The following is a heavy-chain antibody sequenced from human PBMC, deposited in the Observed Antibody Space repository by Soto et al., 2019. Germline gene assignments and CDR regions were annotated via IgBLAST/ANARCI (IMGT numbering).Heavy chain of an antibody. D-gene: IGHD1-26*01. CDR2: IDPSDSYT. CDR3: GRLQEALGENNLSFHY. V-gene: IGHV5-10-1*01. CDR1: GYSFTTYW. Sequence: PGESLKISCQGSGYSFTTYWIGWVRQMPGKGLEWMGRIDPSDSYTNYSPSFQGHVTISADKSISTAYLQWSSLKASDTAMYYCGRLQEALGENNLSFHYRGQGPLVTVS. J-gene: IGHJ4*02.